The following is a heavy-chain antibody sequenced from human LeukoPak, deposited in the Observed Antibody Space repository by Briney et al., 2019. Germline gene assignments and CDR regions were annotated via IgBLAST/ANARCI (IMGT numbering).Heavy chain of an antibody. CDR1: GGSISSYY. D-gene: IGHD3-22*01. CDR2: INHSGST. CDR3: ARGVVIQTIGFDP. J-gene: IGHJ5*02. V-gene: IGHV4-34*01. Sequence: SETLSLTCTVSGGSISSYYWSWIRQPPGKGLEWIGEINHSGSTNYNPSLKSRVTISVDTSKNQFSLKLSSVTAADTAVYYCARGVVIQTIGFDPWGQGTLVTVSS.